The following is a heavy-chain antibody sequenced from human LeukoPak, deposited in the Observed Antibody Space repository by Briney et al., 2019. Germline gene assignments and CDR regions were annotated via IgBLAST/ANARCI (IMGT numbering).Heavy chain of an antibody. CDR1: GFTFSSYA. CDR3: AKDVLLWFGELLSDLVGYFDY. J-gene: IGHJ4*02. Sequence: GGSLILSCAASGFTFSSYAMSWVRQAPGKGLDWVSAISGSGGSTYYADSVKGRFTISRDNSKNTLYLQMNSLRAEDTAVYYCAKDVLLWFGELLSDLVGYFDYWGQGTLVTVSS. V-gene: IGHV3-23*01. D-gene: IGHD3-10*01. CDR2: ISGSGGST.